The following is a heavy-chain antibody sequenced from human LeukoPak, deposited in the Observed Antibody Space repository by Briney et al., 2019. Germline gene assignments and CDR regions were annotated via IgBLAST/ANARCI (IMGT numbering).Heavy chain of an antibody. CDR2: ISSSSSYI. Sequence: GGSLRLSCAASGFTFSSYSMNWVRQAPGKGLEWVSSISSSSSYIYYADSVKGRFTISRDNAKNSLYLQMNSLRAEDTAVYYCARGGGTIFGVVTSYYMDVWAKGPRSPSP. V-gene: IGHV3-21*01. CDR3: ARGGGTIFGVVTSYYMDV. J-gene: IGHJ6*03. D-gene: IGHD3-3*01. CDR1: GFTFSSYS.